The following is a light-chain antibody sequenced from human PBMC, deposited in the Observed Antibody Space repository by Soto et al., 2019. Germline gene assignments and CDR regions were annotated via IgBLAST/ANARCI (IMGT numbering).Light chain of an antibody. CDR2: EGT. J-gene: IGLJ2*01. CDR1: SSDVGSYNF. Sequence: QSALTQPASVSGSPGQSITISCTGTSSDVGSYNFVSWYQQHPGKAPKLMIYEGTKRPSGISNRFSGSKSGNTASLTISGIQAEDEADYYCCSYAGSTSFVAFGGGTKLTVL. V-gene: IGLV2-23*03. CDR3: CSYAGSTSFVA.